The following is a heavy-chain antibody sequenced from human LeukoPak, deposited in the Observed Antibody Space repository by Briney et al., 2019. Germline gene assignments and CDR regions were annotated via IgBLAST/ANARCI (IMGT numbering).Heavy chain of an antibody. CDR3: ARGGYDCSGPSWAPLYYGMDV. D-gene: IGHD3-22*01. CDR1: GYTFTSYG. Sequence: GASVKVSRKASGYTFTSYGISWVRQAPGQGLEWMGWISAYNGNTNYAQKLQGRVTMTTDTSTSTAYMELRSLRSDDTAVYYCARGGYDCSGPSWAPLYYGMDVWGQGTTVTVSS. CDR2: ISAYNGNT. J-gene: IGHJ6*02. V-gene: IGHV1-18*01.